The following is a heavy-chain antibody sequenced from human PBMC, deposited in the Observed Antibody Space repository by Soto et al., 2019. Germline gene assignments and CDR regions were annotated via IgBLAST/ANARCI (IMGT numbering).Heavy chain of an antibody. CDR1: GFTFSSYA. V-gene: IGHV3-23*01. CDR3: AKHTSSSWSAPSLDY. D-gene: IGHD6-13*01. Sequence: GGSLRLSCAASGFTFSSYAMSWVRQAPGKGLEWVSAISGSGGSTYYADSVKGRFTISRDNSKNTLYLQMNSLRAEDTAVYYCAKHTSSSWSAPSLDYWGQGTLVTVSS. CDR2: ISGSGGST. J-gene: IGHJ4*02.